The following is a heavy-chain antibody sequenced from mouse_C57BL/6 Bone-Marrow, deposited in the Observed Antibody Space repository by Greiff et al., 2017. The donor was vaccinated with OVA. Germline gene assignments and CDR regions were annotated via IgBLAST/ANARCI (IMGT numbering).Heavy chain of an antibody. V-gene: IGHV14-4*01. J-gene: IGHJ4*01. CDR1: GFNIKDDY. CDR2: IDPENGDT. Sequence: VQLKESGAELVRPGASVKLSCTASGFNIKDDYMHWVKQRPEQGLEWIGWIDPENGDTEYASKFQDKATITADTSSNTAYLQLSSLTSEDTAVYYCTAGTPVVGAMDYWGQGTSVTVSS. D-gene: IGHD1-1*02. CDR3: TAGTPVVGAMDY.